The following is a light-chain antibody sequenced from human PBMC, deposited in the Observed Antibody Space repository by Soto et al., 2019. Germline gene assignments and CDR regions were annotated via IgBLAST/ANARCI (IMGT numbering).Light chain of an antibody. J-gene: IGKJ1*01. CDR2: GES. V-gene: IGKV3-15*01. CDR3: QQYNNWPQT. CDR1: QSVSSN. Sequence: EIVMTQSPATLSVSPGDRATLSCRASQSVSSNLAWYQQKPGQAPRFLIYGESTRATGIPARFSGSGSGTEFTLTISSLQSEDFAAYYCQQYNNWPQTFGQGTKVDIK.